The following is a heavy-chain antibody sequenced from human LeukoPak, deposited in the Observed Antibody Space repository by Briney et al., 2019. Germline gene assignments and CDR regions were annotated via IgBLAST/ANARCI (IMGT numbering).Heavy chain of an antibody. Sequence: GGSLRLSCAASGFTFSTYSMNWVRQAPGKGLEWVSYISASSSTTFYADSVKGRFTISRDNAKNSLYLQMNSLRAEDTAVYYCAPRNGDCSNTSCFLGYWGQGALVTVS. CDR2: ISASSSTT. D-gene: IGHD2-2*01. CDR3: APRNGDCSNTSCFLGY. CDR1: GFTFSTYS. V-gene: IGHV3-48*01. J-gene: IGHJ4*02.